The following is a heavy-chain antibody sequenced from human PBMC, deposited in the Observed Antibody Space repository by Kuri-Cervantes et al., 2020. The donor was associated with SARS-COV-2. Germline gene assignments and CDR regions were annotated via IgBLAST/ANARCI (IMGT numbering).Heavy chain of an antibody. CDR3: ARDVGGWFAP. CDR1: GFTFTNNW. Sequence: GGSLRLSCEASGFTFTNNWMTWVRQVPGKGLEWVANIQQGGREKYYVDSVKGRFTISRDNSKNTLYLQMNSLRAEDTAVYYCARDVGGWFAPWGQGTLVNVSS. J-gene: IGHJ5*02. V-gene: IGHV3-7*01. D-gene: IGHD3-10*01. CDR2: IQQGGREK.